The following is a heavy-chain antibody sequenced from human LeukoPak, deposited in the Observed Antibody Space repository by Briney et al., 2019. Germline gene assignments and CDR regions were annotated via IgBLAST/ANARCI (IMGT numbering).Heavy chain of an antibody. CDR3: ASDPPDRAARYMDV. J-gene: IGHJ6*03. D-gene: IGHD2-15*01. V-gene: IGHV3-53*01. CDR1: GFTFSSNY. CDR2: IYSGGST. Sequence: GSLRLSCAASGFTFSSNYMSWVRQAPGKGLEWVSVIYSGGSTYYADSVKGRLTISRDNSKNTLYLQMNSLRAEDTAVYYCASDPPDRAARYMDVWGKGTTVTVSS.